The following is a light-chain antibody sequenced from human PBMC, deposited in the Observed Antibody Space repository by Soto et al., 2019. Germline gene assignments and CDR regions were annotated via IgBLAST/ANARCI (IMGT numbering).Light chain of an antibody. CDR2: GAS. Sequence: ERVLTQPPRSLSLSPGERATLSCRASQSVSSSYLAWYQQKPGQAPRLLIYGASSRATGIPDRFSGSGSGTDFTLTISRLEPEDFAVYYCQQYASSPPFTFGPGTKVDIK. CDR3: QQYASSPPFT. V-gene: IGKV3-20*01. CDR1: QSVSSSY. J-gene: IGKJ3*01.